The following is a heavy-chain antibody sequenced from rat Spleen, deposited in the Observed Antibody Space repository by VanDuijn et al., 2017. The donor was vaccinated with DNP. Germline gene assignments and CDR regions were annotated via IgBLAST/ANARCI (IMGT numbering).Heavy chain of an antibody. J-gene: IGHJ3*01. V-gene: IGHV2-41*01. CDR2: IWNTGGT. Sequence: QVQLKESGPGLVQPSQTLSLTCTVAGFSLTIYNVHWVRQPPGKGLEWMGVIWNTGGTRYNSALRSRLTLTKDTSKSQVFLKMHSLQIEDTATYYCAGSPESSYIYLPWAYWGQGTLVTVSS. D-gene: IGHD1-2*01. CDR1: GFSLTIYN. CDR3: AGSPESSYIYLPWAY.